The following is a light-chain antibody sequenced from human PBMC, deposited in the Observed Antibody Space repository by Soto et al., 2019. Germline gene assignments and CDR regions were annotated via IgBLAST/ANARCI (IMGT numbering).Light chain of an antibody. CDR2: KAS. Sequence: DIQMTQSPSALSASVGDRVTISCRASENIRAWLAWYQQRPGKAPRLLIFKASTLHSGVPSRFSGSGSGTEFTLTISSLQPDDSATYYCHQYNSFPWTFGLGTKVDIK. CDR1: ENIRAW. J-gene: IGKJ1*01. CDR3: HQYNSFPWT. V-gene: IGKV1-5*03.